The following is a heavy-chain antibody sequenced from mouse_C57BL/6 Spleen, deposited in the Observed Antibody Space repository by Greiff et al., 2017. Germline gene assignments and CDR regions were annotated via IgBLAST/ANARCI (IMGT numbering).Heavy chain of an antibody. Sequence: EVQLQESGGGLVKPGGSLKLSCAAPGFTFSDYGMHWVRQAPEKGLEWVAYISSGSSTIYYADTVKGRFTISRDNAKNALFLQMTSLRSEDTAMYYCASGSSYPYAMDYWGQGTSVTVSS. CDR2: ISSGSSTI. J-gene: IGHJ4*01. CDR3: ASGSSYPYAMDY. D-gene: IGHD1-1*01. V-gene: IGHV5-17*01. CDR1: GFTFSDYG.